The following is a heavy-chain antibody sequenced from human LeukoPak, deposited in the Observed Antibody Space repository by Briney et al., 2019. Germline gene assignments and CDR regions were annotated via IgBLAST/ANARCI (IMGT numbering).Heavy chain of an antibody. D-gene: IGHD6-13*01. J-gene: IGHJ5*02. Sequence: PGGSLRLSCAASGFTFSSYAMSWVRQAPGKGLEWVANIKQDGSEKYYVDSVKGRFTISRDNAKNSLYLQMNSLRAEDTAVYYCARDQQQLVPDLNWFDPWGQGTLVTVSS. CDR2: IKQDGSEK. CDR1: GFTFSSYA. CDR3: ARDQQQLVPDLNWFDP. V-gene: IGHV3-7*01.